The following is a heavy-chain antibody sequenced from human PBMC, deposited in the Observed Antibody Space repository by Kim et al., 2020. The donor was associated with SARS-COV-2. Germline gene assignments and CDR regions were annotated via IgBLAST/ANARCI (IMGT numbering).Heavy chain of an antibody. Sequence: SETLSLTCTVSGGSISSGDYYWSWIRQPPGKGLECIGYIYYSGSTYYNPSLKSRVTISVDTSKNQFSLKLSSVTAADTAVYYCARGSVRYFDWLFPQGDYFEYWGQGTPVTVSS. D-gene: IGHD3-9*01. CDR3: ARGSVRYFDWLFPQGDYFEY. V-gene: IGHV4-30-4*01. CDR2: IYYSGST. CDR1: GGSISSGDYY. J-gene: IGHJ4*02.